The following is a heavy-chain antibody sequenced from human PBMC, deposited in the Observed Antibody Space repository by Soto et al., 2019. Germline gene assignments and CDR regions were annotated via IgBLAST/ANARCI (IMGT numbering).Heavy chain of an antibody. V-gene: IGHV1-69*05. CDR3: ARWPEKGRFDP. CDR1: GGTFSSYA. D-gene: IGHD3-10*01. Sequence: VASVKVSCKASGGTFSSYAISWVRQAPGQGLEWMGGIIPIFGTANYAQKFQGRVTITTDKSTSTAYMELSSLRSEDTAVYYCARWPEKGRFDPWGQGTLVTVSS. CDR2: IIPIFGTA. J-gene: IGHJ5*02.